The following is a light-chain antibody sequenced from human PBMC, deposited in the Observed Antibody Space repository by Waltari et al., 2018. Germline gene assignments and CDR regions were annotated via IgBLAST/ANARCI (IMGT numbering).Light chain of an antibody. J-gene: IGKJ4*01. CDR1: ESLLFRNGKTY. V-gene: IGKV2-29*02. CDR2: EVS. Sequence: DIVMTQTPLSLSVTPGQPASISCKSSESLLFRNGKTYMYWFLQRPGQSPQLLIYEVSSRLSGVPDRCSGSGSGTDFTLKISRVEAEDVGIYYCMQGIHLPLTFGGGTKVEIK. CDR3: MQGIHLPLT.